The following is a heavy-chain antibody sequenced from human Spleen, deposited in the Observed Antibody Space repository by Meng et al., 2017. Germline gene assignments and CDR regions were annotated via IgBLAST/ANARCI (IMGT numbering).Heavy chain of an antibody. J-gene: IGHJ4*02. V-gene: IGHV4-34*01. CDR1: GRAFSDFY. CDR3: ARGPATMAHDFDY. CDR2: INHSGST. D-gene: IGHD5-24*01. Sequence: QSGERLLMPPVSLYLHCGVSGRAFSDFYQRWIRESPGKGLEWSGEINHSGSTHYNPFLATRVTISVHTSQNYLSLKVSSVPAVDSAVYYCARGPATMAHDFDYWGQGTLVTVSS.